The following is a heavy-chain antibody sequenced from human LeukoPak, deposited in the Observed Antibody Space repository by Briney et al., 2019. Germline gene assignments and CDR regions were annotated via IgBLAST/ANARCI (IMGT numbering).Heavy chain of an antibody. V-gene: IGHV4-31*03. CDR1: GGSLSSGGYY. CDR3: ARGRYYDILTGYLDY. Sequence: SQTLSLTCTVSGGSLSSGGYYWSWIRQHPGKGLEWIGYNYYSGSTYYNPSLKSRVTISVDTSKNQFSLKLSSVTAADTAVYYCARGRYYDILTGYLDYWGQGTLVTVSS. J-gene: IGHJ4*02. CDR2: NYYSGST. D-gene: IGHD3-9*01.